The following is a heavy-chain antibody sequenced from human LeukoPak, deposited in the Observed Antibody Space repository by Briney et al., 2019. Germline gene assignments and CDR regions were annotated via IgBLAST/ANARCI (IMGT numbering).Heavy chain of an antibody. D-gene: IGHD1-26*01. J-gene: IGHJ4*02. CDR2: IYSGGST. V-gene: IGHV3-53*01. Sequence: GGSLRLSCAASGFTVSSNYMSWVRQAPGKGLEWVSVIYSGGSTYYADSVKGRFTISRDNSKNTQYLQMNSLRAEDTAVYYCARAPVGAEGVFDYWGQGTLVTVSS. CDR3: ARAPVGAEGVFDY. CDR1: GFTVSSNY.